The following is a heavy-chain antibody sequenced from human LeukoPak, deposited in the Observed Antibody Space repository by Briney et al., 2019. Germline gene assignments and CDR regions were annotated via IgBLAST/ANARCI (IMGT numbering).Heavy chain of an antibody. CDR1: GFTFGDYA. V-gene: IGHV3-49*04. CDR3: TRVSLVKLLVVVTEYYFDF. J-gene: IGHJ4*02. Sequence: PGGSLRLSCAASGFTFGDYAVSWVRQAPGKGLEWVGFIRSKAYGGTTEYAASVKGRFSISRDESKSIAYLQMNSLKTEDTAVYYCTRVSLVKLLVVVTEYYFDFWGQGTLVTVSS. CDR2: IRSKAYGGTT. D-gene: IGHD2-15*01.